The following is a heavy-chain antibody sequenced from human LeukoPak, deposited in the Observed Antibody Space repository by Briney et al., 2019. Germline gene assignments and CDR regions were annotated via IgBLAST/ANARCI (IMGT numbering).Heavy chain of an antibody. Sequence: GSLRLSCAASGFTFSSYAMSWVRQAPGKGLEWVSAISGSGGSTYYADSVKGRFTISRDNSKNTLYLQMNSLRAEDTAVYYCAKMGYCSSTSCYDYYMDVWGKGTTVTVSS. CDR1: GFTFSSYA. V-gene: IGHV3-23*01. CDR2: ISGSGGST. D-gene: IGHD2-2*01. CDR3: AKMGYCSSTSCYDYYMDV. J-gene: IGHJ6*03.